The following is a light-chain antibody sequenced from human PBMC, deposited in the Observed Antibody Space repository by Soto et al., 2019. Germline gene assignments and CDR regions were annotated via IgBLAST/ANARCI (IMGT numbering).Light chain of an antibody. CDR2: DVS. Sequence: VMTQSPGTRSVSQGERATLSCRAGQGVTTNFAWYQQKSGQSPRLLIYDVSIRATGVPARFSGTGSETDFTLTISGLQSEDSAVYFCQQYNNWPFSFGQGTRLEIK. CDR3: QQYNNWPFS. J-gene: IGKJ5*01. V-gene: IGKV3-15*01. CDR1: QGVTTN.